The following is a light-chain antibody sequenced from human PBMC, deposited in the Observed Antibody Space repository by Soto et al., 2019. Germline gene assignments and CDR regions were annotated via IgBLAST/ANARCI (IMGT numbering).Light chain of an antibody. CDR3: QQYNNWPRT. CDR1: QSVSSN. J-gene: IGKJ1*01. Sequence: EIVMTQSPATLSVSPEERATLSCRASQSVSSNLAWYQQKPGQAPRLLIYGASTRATGIPARSSGSGSGTEFTLTISSLQSEDFAVYYCQQYNNWPRTFGQGTKVDIK. V-gene: IGKV3-15*01. CDR2: GAS.